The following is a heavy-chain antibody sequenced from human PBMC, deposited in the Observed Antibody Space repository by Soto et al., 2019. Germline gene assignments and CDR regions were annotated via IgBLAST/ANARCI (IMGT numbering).Heavy chain of an antibody. V-gene: IGHV3-30*18. CDR1: GFTFSSYG. J-gene: IGHJ4*02. D-gene: IGHD6-13*01. CDR3: AKGDESSSWLREYNY. Sequence: QLGGSLRLSCAASGFTFSSYGMHWVRQAPGKGLEWVAVISYDGSNKYYADSVKGRFTISRDNSKNTLYLQMNSLRAEDTAVYYCAKGDESSSWLREYNYWGQGTLVTVSS. CDR2: ISYDGSNK.